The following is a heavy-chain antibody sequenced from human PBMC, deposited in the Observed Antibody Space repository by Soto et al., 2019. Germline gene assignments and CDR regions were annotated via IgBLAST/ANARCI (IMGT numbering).Heavy chain of an antibody. CDR3: ASSCSGVICYSLRQDWFVP. J-gene: IGHJ5*02. Sequence: SEALSLTCTVSGGSISSSSYYWGWIRQPPGKGLEWIGSIYYSGSTYYNPSLKSRVTISVDTSKNQFSLKLSSVTAADTAVYYCASSCSGVICYSLRQDWFVPWGQGTLVTVFS. V-gene: IGHV4-39*01. CDR2: IYYSGST. CDR1: GGSISSSSYY. D-gene: IGHD2-15*01.